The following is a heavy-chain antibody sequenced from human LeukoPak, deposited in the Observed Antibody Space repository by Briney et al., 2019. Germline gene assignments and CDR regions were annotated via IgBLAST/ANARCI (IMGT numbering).Heavy chain of an antibody. CDR2: INPNSGGT. CDR3: ARTDSSGWYQFDY. CDR1: GYTFTGYY. Sequence: ASVKVSFKASGYTFTGYYMHWVRQAPGQGLEWMGWINPNSGGTNYAQKFQGRVTMTRDTSISTAYMELSRLRSDDTAVYYCARTDSSGWYQFDYWGQGTLVTVSS. J-gene: IGHJ4*02. D-gene: IGHD6-19*01. V-gene: IGHV1-2*02.